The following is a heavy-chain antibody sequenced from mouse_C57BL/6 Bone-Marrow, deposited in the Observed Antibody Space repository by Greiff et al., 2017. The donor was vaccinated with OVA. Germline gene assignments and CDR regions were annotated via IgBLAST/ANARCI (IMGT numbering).Heavy chain of an antibody. J-gene: IGHJ4*01. CDR1: GFTFSDYG. CDR3: ATMVTTSAMDY. Sequence: EVKLMESGGGLVQPGGSLKLSCAASGFTFSDYGMAWVRQAPRKGLEWVAFISNLAYSIYYADTVTGRFTISRENAKNTLYLEMSSLRSEDTAMYYCATMVTTSAMDYWGQGTSVTVSS. CDR2: ISNLAYSI. D-gene: IGHD2-2*01. V-gene: IGHV5-15*01.